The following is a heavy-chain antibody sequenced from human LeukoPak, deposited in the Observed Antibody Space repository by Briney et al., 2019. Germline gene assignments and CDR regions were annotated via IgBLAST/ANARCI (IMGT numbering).Heavy chain of an antibody. V-gene: IGHV1-18*01. CDR3: ARDMIAARPNWFDH. Sequence: ASVTVSPTCSVYSFTIYGISWVRAAPGQGGERVGWISVYKGEANYTQKLRGGVTITTDTSTSTAYMELRSLRYDDTAVYYCARDMIAARPNWFDHWGQGTLVTVSS. D-gene: IGHD6-6*01. J-gene: IGHJ5*02. CDR2: ISVYKGEA. CDR1: VYSFTIYG.